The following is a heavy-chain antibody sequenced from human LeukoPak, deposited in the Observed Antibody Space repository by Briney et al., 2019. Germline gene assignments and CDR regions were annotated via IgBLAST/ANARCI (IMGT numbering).Heavy chain of an antibody. CDR1: GGSISSYY. J-gene: IGHJ4*02. CDR2: IYYSGST. Sequence: SETLSLTCTVSGGSISSYYWSWIRQPPGKGLEWIGYIYYSGSTNYSPSLKSRVTISVDTSKNQFSLKLSSVTAADTAVYYCARSLRVRGLGVDYWGQGTRVTVSS. CDR3: ARSLRVRGLGVDY. D-gene: IGHD3-10*01. V-gene: IGHV4-59*08.